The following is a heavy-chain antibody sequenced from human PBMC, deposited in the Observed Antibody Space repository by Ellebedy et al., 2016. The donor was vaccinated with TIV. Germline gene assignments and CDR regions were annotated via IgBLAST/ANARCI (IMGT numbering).Heavy chain of an antibody. V-gene: IGHV4-61*01. J-gene: IGHJ5*02. D-gene: IGHD3-10*01. Sequence: MPGGSLRLSCTVSGGSVGSGSYYWSWIRQPPGKGLEWIGYIYYSGSTKYNPSLKSRVTISVDTSKNQFSLKLASVTAADTAVYYCARVMTSERVTSSFDPWGQGTLVTVSS. CDR3: ARVMTSERVTSSFDP. CDR1: GGSVGSGSYY. CDR2: IYYSGST.